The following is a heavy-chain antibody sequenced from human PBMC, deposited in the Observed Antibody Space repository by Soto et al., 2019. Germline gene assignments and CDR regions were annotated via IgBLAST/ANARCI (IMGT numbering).Heavy chain of an antibody. J-gene: IGHJ4*02. V-gene: IGHV4-39*01. CDR2: ISYTGST. CDR1: GGSISSSGYF. CDR3: ARHQDFGDYQTDFDY. D-gene: IGHD4-17*01. Sequence: QLQLQESGPGLVKPSETLSLTCTVSGGSISSSGYFWGWIRQPPGKGLEWIGTISYTGSTYYNPSLKSRITVSVDTSKNQFSLKLSSVTAADTAIYYCARHQDFGDYQTDFDYWGQGTLVTVSS.